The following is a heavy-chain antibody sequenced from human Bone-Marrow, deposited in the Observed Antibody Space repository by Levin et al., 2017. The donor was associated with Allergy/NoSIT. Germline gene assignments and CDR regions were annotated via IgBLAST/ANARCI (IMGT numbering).Heavy chain of an antibody. Sequence: WASVKVSCKISGYTLSEVAMHWVRKAPGKGLEWMGGIDPEDAEIIYAQKLQGRVTMTEDTSTDTAYMELSSLTSEDTAVYYCAKLLTGFYYGMNVWGPGTTVTVSS. J-gene: IGHJ6*02. D-gene: IGHD3-9*01. CDR1: GYTLSEVA. CDR3: AKLLTGFYYGMNV. V-gene: IGHV1-24*01. CDR2: IDPEDAEI.